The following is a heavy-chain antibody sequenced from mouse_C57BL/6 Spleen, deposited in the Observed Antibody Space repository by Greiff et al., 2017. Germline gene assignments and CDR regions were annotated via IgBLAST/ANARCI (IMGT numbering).Heavy chain of an antibody. D-gene: IGHD2-10*01. V-gene: IGHV1-15*01. CDR2: IDPETGGT. Sequence: QVQLKQSGAELVRPGASVTLSCKASGYTFTDYEMHWVKQTPVHGLEWIGAIDPETGGTAYNQKFKGKAILTADKSSSTAYMELRSLTSEDSAVYYCTRDTYYDTYFDVWGTGTTVTVSS. CDR3: TRDTYYDTYFDV. CDR1: GYTFTDYE. J-gene: IGHJ1*03.